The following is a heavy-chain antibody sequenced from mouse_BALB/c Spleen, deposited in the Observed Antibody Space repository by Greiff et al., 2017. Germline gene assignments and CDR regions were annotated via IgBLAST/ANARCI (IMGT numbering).Heavy chain of an antibody. J-gene: IGHJ2*01. Sequence: VKLVESGPGLVAPSQSLSITCTVSGFSLTSYGVHWVRQPPGKGLEWLGVIWAGGSTNYNSALMSRLSISKDNSKSQVFLKMNSLQTDDTAMYYCARGYYRYDDFDYWGQGTTLTVSS. D-gene: IGHD2-14*01. V-gene: IGHV2-9*02. CDR1: GFSLTSYG. CDR2: IWAGGST. CDR3: ARGYYRYDDFDY.